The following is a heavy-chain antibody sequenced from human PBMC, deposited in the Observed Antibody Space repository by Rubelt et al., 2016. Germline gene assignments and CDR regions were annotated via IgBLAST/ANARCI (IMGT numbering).Heavy chain of an antibody. V-gene: IGHV3-48*04. Sequence: EVQLVESGGGLVQPGGSLRLSCAASGFTFSSYSMNWVRQAPGKGLEWLSYINFMGNTIHYADSVKGRFTTSRDNAKNSMYLQMNSLRAEDTAVYYCARLWFGELAGIDYWGQGALVTVSS. J-gene: IGHJ4*02. CDR1: GFTFSSYS. CDR2: INFMGNTI. CDR3: ARLWFGELAGIDY. D-gene: IGHD3-10*01.